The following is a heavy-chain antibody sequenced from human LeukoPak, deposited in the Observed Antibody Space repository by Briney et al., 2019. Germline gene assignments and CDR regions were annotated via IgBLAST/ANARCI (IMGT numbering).Heavy chain of an antibody. J-gene: IGHJ4*02. CDR2: INLDSGGT. Sequence: GASVKVSCKASGYTFTGYYMHWVRQAPGQGLEWMGWINLDSGGTNYGQKFQGGVTMTRDTSISTAYMELSGLTSDDTAVYYCARDLRGLGDFFDYWGQGTLVTVSS. V-gene: IGHV1-2*02. CDR3: ARDLRGLGDFFDY. D-gene: IGHD3-10*01. CDR1: GYTFTGYY.